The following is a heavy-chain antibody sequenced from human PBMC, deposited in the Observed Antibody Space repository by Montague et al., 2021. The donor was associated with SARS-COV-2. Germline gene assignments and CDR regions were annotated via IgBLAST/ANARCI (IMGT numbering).Heavy chain of an antibody. CDR3: ARQVGTMEVVVIIKFRYCFED. CDR2: IYYSGST. Sequence: SETLSLTCTVSGGSISSSSYYWGWIRQPPGKGLEWIGSIYYSGSTYYNPSLKSRVTISVDTSKNQFSLKLSSVTAADTAVYYCARQVGTMEVVVIIKFRYCFEDWGQGTLVTVSS. D-gene: IGHD3-22*01. V-gene: IGHV4-39*01. J-gene: IGHJ4*02. CDR1: GGSISSSSYY.